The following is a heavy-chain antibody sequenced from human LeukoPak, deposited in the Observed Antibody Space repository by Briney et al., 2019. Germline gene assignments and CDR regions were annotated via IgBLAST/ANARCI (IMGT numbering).Heavy chain of an antibody. Sequence: SVKVSCKASGGTFSSYAISWVRQAPGQGLEWMGGIIPIFGTANYAQKFQGRVTITTDESTSTAYMELSSLRSEDTAVYYCGRDPDYYDSSGYFDYWGQGTLVTVSS. CDR1: GGTFSSYA. CDR2: IIPIFGTA. CDR3: GRDPDYYDSSGYFDY. V-gene: IGHV1-69*05. D-gene: IGHD3-22*01. J-gene: IGHJ4*02.